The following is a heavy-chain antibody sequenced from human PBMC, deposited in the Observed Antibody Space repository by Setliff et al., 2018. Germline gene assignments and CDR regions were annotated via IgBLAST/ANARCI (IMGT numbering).Heavy chain of an antibody. D-gene: IGHD3-10*01. CDR2: INPHASEK. CDR3: FGAGTCSY. V-gene: IGHV3-7*01. J-gene: IGHJ4*02. Sequence: GGSLRLSCAASGFTFRGYYMTWIRQAPGKGLDWLASINPHASEKYYADSVKGRFTISRDNAKNSLSLQMNNLRTEDTAVYYCFGAGTCSYWGQGTLVTSPQ. CDR1: GFTFRGYY.